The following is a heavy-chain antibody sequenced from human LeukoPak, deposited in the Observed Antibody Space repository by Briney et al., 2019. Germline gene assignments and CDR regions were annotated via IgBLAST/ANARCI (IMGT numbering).Heavy chain of an antibody. D-gene: IGHD6-6*01. CDR2: IIPIFGTA. J-gene: IGHJ6*02. V-gene: IGHV1-69*01. CDR3: ARDRWSIAARPYYYYGMDV. CDR1: GGTFISYA. Sequence: ASVKVSCKASGGTFISYAISWVRQAPGQGLEWMGGIIPIFGTANYAQKFQGRVTITADESTSTAYMELSSLRSEDTAVYYCARDRWSIAARPYYYYGMDVWGQGTTVTVSS.